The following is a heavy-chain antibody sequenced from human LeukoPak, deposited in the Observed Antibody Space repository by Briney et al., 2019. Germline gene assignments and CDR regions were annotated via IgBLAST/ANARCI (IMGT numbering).Heavy chain of an antibody. Sequence: GGSLRLSCAASGFTFSSYAMSWVRQAPGKGLEWVADIKQDGSEAYYVDSVKGRFTISRDNAGNSLYLQMNSLTAEDTAVYFCARPRPEEGHSNSRYRAFDIWGQGTMVTVSS. V-gene: IGHV3-7*01. CDR3: ARPRPEEGHSNSRYRAFDI. CDR2: IKQDGSEA. J-gene: IGHJ3*02. D-gene: IGHD6-13*01. CDR1: GFTFSSYA.